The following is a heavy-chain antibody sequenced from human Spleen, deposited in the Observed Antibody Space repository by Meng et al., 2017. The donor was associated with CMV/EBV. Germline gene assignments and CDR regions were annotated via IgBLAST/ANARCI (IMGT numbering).Heavy chain of an antibody. D-gene: IGHD1-7*01. CDR2: IYNGASST. J-gene: IGHJ5*02. CDR1: GFTFSNYA. CDR3: AKGPDGWNYFRWFDP. Sequence: GGSLRLSCAASGFTFSNYAMSWVRQAPGKGLEWVSVIYNGASSTFYADSVRGRFSISRDNSKNTLYLQMISLRAEDTAVYYCAKGPDGWNYFRWFDPWGQGTQVTVSS. V-gene: IGHV3-23*03.